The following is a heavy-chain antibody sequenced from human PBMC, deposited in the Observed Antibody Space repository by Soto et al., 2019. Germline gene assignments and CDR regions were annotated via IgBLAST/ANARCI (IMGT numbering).Heavy chain of an antibody. CDR1: GFTFSSYP. Sequence: GGSLRLSCAASGFTFSSYPMSWVRQAPGTGLELVSAISGSGGIRYYADFVKRRLTIYRYNSKNTRYLQMNSLRAEDTAVYYCAKGAAGMDVWGQGTTVTVSS. CDR2: ISGSGGIR. J-gene: IGHJ6*02. V-gene: IGHV3-23*01. CDR3: AKGAAGMDV. D-gene: IGHD6-25*01.